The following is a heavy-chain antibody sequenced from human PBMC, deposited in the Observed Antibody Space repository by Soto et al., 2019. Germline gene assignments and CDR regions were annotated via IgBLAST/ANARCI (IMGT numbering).Heavy chain of an antibody. CDR2: VSHDGRNT. CDR3: AKGGRQWLVTSDFNY. V-gene: IGHV3-30*18. Sequence: GGSLRLSCTASGFPFSDYAMHWVRQAPGKGLEWVAVVSHDGRNTHYADSVKGRFTISRDSSKNTVSLEMTSLRAEDTAVYYCAKGGRQWLVTSDFNYWGQGALVTVSS. J-gene: IGHJ4*02. CDR1: GFPFSDYA. D-gene: IGHD6-19*01.